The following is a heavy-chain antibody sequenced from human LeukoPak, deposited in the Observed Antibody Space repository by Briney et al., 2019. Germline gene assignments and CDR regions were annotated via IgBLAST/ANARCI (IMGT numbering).Heavy chain of an antibody. V-gene: IGHV4-59*01. CDR2: IYHSGDT. J-gene: IGHJ2*01. D-gene: IGHD3-10*01. Sequence: SETLSLTCSVSGGSISSSYWSWIRQPPGKGLEWIGYIYHSGDTNSSPSLKSRVTISVDTSNNHFSLKLSSVTAADTAVYYCARYFGSGSYQWYFDLWGRGTLVTVSS. CDR1: GGSISSSY. CDR3: ARYFGSGSYQWYFDL.